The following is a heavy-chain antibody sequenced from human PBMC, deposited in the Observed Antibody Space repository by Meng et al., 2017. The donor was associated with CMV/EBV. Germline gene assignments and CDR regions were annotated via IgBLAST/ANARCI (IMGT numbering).Heavy chain of an antibody. J-gene: IGHJ6*02. D-gene: IGHD3-10*01. CDR3: ARDLHYYGSGSYYNHYYYYYGMDV. CDR1: GFTFSSYA. Sequence: SCAASGFTFSSYAMHWVRQAPGKGLEWVAVISYDGSNKYYADSVKGRFTISRDNSKNTLYLQMNSLRAEDTAVYYCARDLHYYGSGSYYNHYYYYYGMDVWGQGTTVTVSS. CDR2: ISYDGSNK. V-gene: IGHV3-30-3*01.